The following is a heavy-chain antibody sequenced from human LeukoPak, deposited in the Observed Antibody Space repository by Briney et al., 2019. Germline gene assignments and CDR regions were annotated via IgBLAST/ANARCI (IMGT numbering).Heavy chain of an antibody. Sequence: GGSLRLSCAASGFTFSSYAMSWVRQAPGKGLEWVSAISGSGGSTYYADSVKGRFTISRDNSKNTLYLQMSSLRAEDTAVYYCAKECWTYYYYYGMDVWAKGPRSPSP. CDR2: ISGSGGST. CDR1: GFTFSSYA. V-gene: IGHV3-23*01. D-gene: IGHD1-1*01. J-gene: IGHJ6*02. CDR3: AKECWTYYYYYGMDV.